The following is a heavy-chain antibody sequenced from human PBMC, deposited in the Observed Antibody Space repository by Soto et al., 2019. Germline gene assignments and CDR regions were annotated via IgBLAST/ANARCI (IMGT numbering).Heavy chain of an antibody. Sequence: QVQLVQSGAEVKKPGSSVKVSCKASGGTFSSYAISWVRQAPGQGLEWMGGISPIFGTANYAQKFQGRVTITADESTNTVHWELSFVSWEDTSVYYCARSRRYGVLMRFDYWGQGTLVPV. CDR3: ARSRRYGVLMRFDY. CDR1: GGTFSSYA. D-gene: IGHD4-17*01. J-gene: IGHJ4*02. V-gene: IGHV1-69*12. CDR2: ISPIFGTA.